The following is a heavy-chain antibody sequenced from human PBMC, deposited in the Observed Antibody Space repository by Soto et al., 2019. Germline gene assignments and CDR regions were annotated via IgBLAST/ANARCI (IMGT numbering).Heavy chain of an antibody. Sequence: GGSLRLSCAASGFTFSDYYMSWIRQAPGKGLEWVSYISSSGSTIYYADSVKGRFTISRDNAKNSLYLQMNSLRAEDTAVYYCARENYCSGGSCDHYYMDVWGKGTTVTVSS. CDR3: ARENYCSGGSCDHYYMDV. CDR2: ISSSGSTI. V-gene: IGHV3-11*01. J-gene: IGHJ6*03. CDR1: GFTFSDYY. D-gene: IGHD2-15*01.